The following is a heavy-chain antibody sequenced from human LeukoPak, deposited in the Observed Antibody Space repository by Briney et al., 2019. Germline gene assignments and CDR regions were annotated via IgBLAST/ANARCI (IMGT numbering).Heavy chain of an antibody. CDR1: GFTFSSYW. CDR3: ARDKVVGATYLDY. J-gene: IGHJ4*02. Sequence: PGGSLRLSCAASGFTFSSYWMSWVRQAPGKGLEWVANIKQDGSEKYHVDSVKGRFTISRDNAKNSLYLQMNSLRAEDTAVYYCARDKVVGATYLDYWGQGTLVTVSS. V-gene: IGHV3-7*01. D-gene: IGHD1-26*01. CDR2: IKQDGSEK.